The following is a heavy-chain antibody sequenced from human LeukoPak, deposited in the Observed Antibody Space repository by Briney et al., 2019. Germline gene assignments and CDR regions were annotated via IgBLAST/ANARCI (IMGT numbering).Heavy chain of an antibody. CDR2: IYYSGST. Sequence: SETLSLSCTVSDGSLSSYYWNWIRQSPGRGLEWIGYIYYSGSTNYNPSLKSRVTISVDTSKNQFSLKLSSVTAADTDVYYWAAQAATALDYWGQGTLVTVSS. V-gene: IGHV4-59*01. J-gene: IGHJ4*02. CDR1: DGSLSSYY. CDR3: AAQAATALDY. D-gene: IGHD6-13*01.